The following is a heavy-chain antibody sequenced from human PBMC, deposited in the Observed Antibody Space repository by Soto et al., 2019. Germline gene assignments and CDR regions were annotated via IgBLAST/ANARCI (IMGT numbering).Heavy chain of an antibody. Sequence: GESLKISCKGSGYSFAGYWITWVRQKPGKGLEWMGRIDPSDSQTYHSPSFRGHVTISVTKSITTVFLQWSSLRASDTAMYYCARQIYDSDTGPNFQYYFDSWGQGTPVTVSS. D-gene: IGHD3-22*01. J-gene: IGHJ4*02. V-gene: IGHV5-10-1*01. CDR3: ARQIYDSDTGPNFQYYFDS. CDR1: GYSFAGYW. CDR2: IDPSDSQT.